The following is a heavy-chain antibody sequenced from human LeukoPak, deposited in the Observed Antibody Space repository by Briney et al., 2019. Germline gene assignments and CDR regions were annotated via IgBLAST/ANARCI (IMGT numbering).Heavy chain of an antibody. D-gene: IGHD2-2*01. CDR3: TRGRPVSSSGSLEGH. CDR2: INPNSGTT. Sequence: ASVKDSCKTYGYTFTDYYMHWVRQAPGQGLEWMAWINPNSGTTNYAQRFQGRVTVTRDTSISTAYMELSRLISDDTAVYYCTRGRPVSSSGSLEGHWGQGTLVTVSS. CDR1: GYTFTDYY. J-gene: IGHJ4*02. V-gene: IGHV1-2*02.